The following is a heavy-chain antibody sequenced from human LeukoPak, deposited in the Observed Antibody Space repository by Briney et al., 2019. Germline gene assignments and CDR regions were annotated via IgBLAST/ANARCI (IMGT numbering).Heavy chain of an antibody. J-gene: IGHJ4*02. CDR3: AKDWYDYTSRGSTVDF. CDR2: ISYGGTNK. D-gene: IGHD6-13*01. CDR1: GFTFSGYV. V-gene: IGHV3-30*18. Sequence: PGRSLRLSCAASGFTFSGYVMHWVSQAPGKGLEWVAVISYGGTNKYYADSVRGRFTISRDNSKSTLYLQMNSLRAEDTAVYYCAKDWYDYTSRGSTVDFWGQGTLVTVSS.